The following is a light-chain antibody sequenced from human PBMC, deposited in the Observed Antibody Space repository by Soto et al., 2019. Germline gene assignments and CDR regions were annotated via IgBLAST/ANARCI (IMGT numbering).Light chain of an antibody. V-gene: IGLV2-14*01. CDR1: SSDVGSYNY. Sequence: QSVLTQPASVSGSPGQSITISCTGTSSDVGSYNYISWYQQHPDKAPKLMIYDVSHRPSGVSNRFSGSKSGNTASLTISGIQAEDEADYYCSSYTSISTWVFGGGTKLTVL. J-gene: IGLJ3*02. CDR3: SSYTSISTWV. CDR2: DVS.